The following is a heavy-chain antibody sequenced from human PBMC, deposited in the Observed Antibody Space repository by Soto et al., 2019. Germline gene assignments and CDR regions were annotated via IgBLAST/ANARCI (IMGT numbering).Heavy chain of an antibody. D-gene: IGHD4-17*01. CDR3: AREGVYGESFDY. V-gene: IGHV4-30-4*01. CDR1: GGSISSGDYY. J-gene: IGHJ4*02. Sequence: SETLSLTCTVSGGSISSGDYYWSWIRQPPGKGLEWIGYIYYSGSTYYNPSLKSRVTISVDTSKNQFSLKLSSVTAADTAVYYCAREGVYGESFDYWGQGTLVTVS. CDR2: IYYSGST.